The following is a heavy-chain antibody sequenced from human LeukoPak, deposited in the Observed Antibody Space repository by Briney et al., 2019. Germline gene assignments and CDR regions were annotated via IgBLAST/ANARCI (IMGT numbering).Heavy chain of an antibody. J-gene: IGHJ4*02. D-gene: IGHD6-19*01. CDR3: ARHIVPGYSSGWYPNYFDY. CDR2: ISSSGSTI. CDR1: GFTFSDYY. Sequence: GGSLRLSCAASGFTFSDYYMSWIRQAPGKGLEWVSYISSSGSTIYYADSVKGRFTISRDNAKNSLYLQMNSLRAEDTAVYYCARHIVPGYSSGWYPNYFDYWGQGTLVTVSS. V-gene: IGHV3-11*01.